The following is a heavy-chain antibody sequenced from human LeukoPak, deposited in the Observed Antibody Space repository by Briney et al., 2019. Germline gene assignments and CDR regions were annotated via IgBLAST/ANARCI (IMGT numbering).Heavy chain of an antibody. J-gene: IGHJ4*02. Sequence: GRSLRLSCAASGFTFSSYGMHWVRQAPGKGLEWVAVISYDGSNKYYADSVKGRFTISRDNSKNTLYLQMNSLRAEDTAVYYCARVMGRYCSSTSCYVDYWGQGTLVTVSS. D-gene: IGHD2-2*01. V-gene: IGHV3-30*03. CDR3: ARVMGRYCSSTSCYVDY. CDR1: GFTFSSYG. CDR2: ISYDGSNK.